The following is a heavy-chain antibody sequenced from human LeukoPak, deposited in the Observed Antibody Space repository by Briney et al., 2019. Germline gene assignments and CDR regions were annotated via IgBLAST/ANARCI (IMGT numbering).Heavy chain of an antibody. CDR2: IHPGDSDT. D-gene: IGHD6-13*01. J-gene: IGHJ4*02. CDR1: GYMFTNYW. CDR3: ARRESIAAAGKPFDY. V-gene: IGHV5-51*01. Sequence: GESLKISCKGSGYMFTNYWIGWVRQMPGKGLEWMGIIHPGDSDTRYSPSLQGQVTISADKSISTAYLQWSSLKASDTAMYYCARRESIAAAGKPFDYWGQGTLVTVSS.